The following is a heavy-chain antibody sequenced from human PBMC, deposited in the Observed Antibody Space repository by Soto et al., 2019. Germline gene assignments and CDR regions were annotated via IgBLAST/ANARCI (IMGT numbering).Heavy chain of an antibody. V-gene: IGHV1-69*13. Sequence: SVKVSCKASGGTFSSYAISWVRQAPGQGLEWMGGIIPIFGTANYAQKFQGRVTITADESTSTAYMELSSLRSEDTAVYYCARGRSNYLRRAYYYYMDVWGKGTTVTVSS. CDR1: GGTFSSYA. CDR2: IIPIFGTA. D-gene: IGHD4-4*01. J-gene: IGHJ6*03. CDR3: ARGRSNYLRRAYYYYMDV.